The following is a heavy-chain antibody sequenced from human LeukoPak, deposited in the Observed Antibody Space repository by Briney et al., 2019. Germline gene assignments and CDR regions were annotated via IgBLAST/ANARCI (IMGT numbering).Heavy chain of an antibody. CDR2: ISGSGGNT. D-gene: IGHD3-22*01. CDR3: AKDMYYDSSGPVFDY. V-gene: IGHV3-23*01. CDR1: GFTFSNYG. Sequence: AGGSLRLSCAASGFTFSNYGMSWVRQAPGKVLEWVSTISGSGGNTYYADSVKGRFTISRDTSKNTLYLQMNSPRAEDTAVYYCAKDMYYDSSGPVFDYWGQGTLVTVSS. J-gene: IGHJ4*02.